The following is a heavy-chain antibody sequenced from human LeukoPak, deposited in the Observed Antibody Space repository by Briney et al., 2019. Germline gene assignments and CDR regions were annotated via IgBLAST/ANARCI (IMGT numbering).Heavy chain of an antibody. D-gene: IGHD4-17*01. CDR3: ARHTVTTSTFDY. Sequence: ASETLSLTCAVYGGSFSGYYWRWMRRPPGKALEWLGEINHSGSTNYNPSLKSRVTISVDTSKNQFSLKLSSVTAADTAVYYCARHTVTTSTFDYWGQGTLVTVSS. J-gene: IGHJ4*02. V-gene: IGHV4-34*01. CDR2: INHSGST. CDR1: GGSFSGYY.